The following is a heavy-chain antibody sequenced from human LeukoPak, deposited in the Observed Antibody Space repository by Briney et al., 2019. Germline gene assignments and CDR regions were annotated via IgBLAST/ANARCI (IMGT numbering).Heavy chain of an antibody. CDR3: ARSSGMVRGVSPGKY. V-gene: IGHV1-2*02. CDR2: INPNSGGT. Sequence: ASVKVSCKVSGYTFTGYYMHWVRQAPAQGLEWMGWINPNSGGTNYAQKFQGRVTMTRDTSISTAYMELSRLRSDDTAVYYCARSSGMVRGVSPGKYWGQGTLVTVSS. J-gene: IGHJ4*02. D-gene: IGHD3-10*01. CDR1: GYTFTGYY.